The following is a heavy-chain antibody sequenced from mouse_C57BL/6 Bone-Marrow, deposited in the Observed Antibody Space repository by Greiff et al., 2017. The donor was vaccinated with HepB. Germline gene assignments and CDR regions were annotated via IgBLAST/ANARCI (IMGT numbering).Heavy chain of an antibody. CDR1: GYTFTDYY. CDR2: IYPGSGNT. CDR3: ARWYYYGPFAY. V-gene: IGHV1-76*01. Sequence: QVQLQQSGAELVRPGASVKLSCKASGYTFTDYYINWVKQRPGQGLEWIARIYPGSGNTYYNEKFKGKATLTAEKSSSTAYMQLSSLTSEDSAVYFCARWYYYGPFAYWGQGTLVTVSA. D-gene: IGHD1-1*01. J-gene: IGHJ3*01.